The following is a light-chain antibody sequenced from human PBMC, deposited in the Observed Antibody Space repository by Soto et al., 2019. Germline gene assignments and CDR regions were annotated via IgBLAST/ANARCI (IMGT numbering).Light chain of an antibody. J-gene: IGLJ1*01. CDR3: CSYTSSTNYV. V-gene: IGLV2-14*01. Sequence: LTQPASVSGSPGQSITISCTGTSSDISIYNYVSWYQQHPGKAPKLIIYEVSNRPSGISNRFSGAKSGNTASLTISGLQVEDEADYYCCSYTSSTNYVFGAGTKVTV. CDR2: EVS. CDR1: SSDISIYNY.